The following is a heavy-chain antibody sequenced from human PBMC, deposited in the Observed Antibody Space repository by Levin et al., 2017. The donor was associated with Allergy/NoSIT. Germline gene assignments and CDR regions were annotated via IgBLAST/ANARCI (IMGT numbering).Heavy chain of an antibody. CDR3: ARDFSIAELNYYYGMDV. D-gene: IGHD6-6*01. CDR1: GDSVSSNSAA. Sequence: SETLSLTCAISGDSVSSNSAAWNWIRQSPSRGLEWLGRTYYRSKWYNDYAVSVKSRITINPDTSKNQFSLQLNSVTPEDTAVYYCARDFSIAELNYYYGMDVWGQGTTVTVSS. J-gene: IGHJ6*02. V-gene: IGHV6-1*01. CDR2: TYYRSKWYN.